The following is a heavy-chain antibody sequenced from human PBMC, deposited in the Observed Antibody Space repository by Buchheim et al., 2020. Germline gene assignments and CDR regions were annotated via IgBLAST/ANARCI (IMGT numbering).Heavy chain of an antibody. CDR3: ARGWGSDIVVVPAANEGYYYYGMDV. CDR1: GGSFSGYY. D-gene: IGHD2-2*01. CDR2: INHSGST. J-gene: IGHJ6*02. V-gene: IGHV4-34*01. Sequence: QVQLQQWGAGLLKPSETLSLTCAVYGGSFSGYYWSWIRQPPGKGLEWIGEINHSGSTNYNPSLKSRVTISVDTSKNQFSLKLSSVTAADTAVYYCARGWGSDIVVVPAANEGYYYYGMDVWGQGTT.